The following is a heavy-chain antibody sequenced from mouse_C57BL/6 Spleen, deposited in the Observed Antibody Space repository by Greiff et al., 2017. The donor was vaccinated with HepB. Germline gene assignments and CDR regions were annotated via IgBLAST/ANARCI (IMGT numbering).Heavy chain of an antibody. J-gene: IGHJ4*01. CDR1: GFSLTSYG. V-gene: IGHV2-9*01. CDR3: AKLHYSNYDRGAMGY. Sequence: VQLQQSGPGLVAPSQSLSITCTVSGFSLTSYGVDWVRQPPGKGLEWLGVIWGGGSTNYNSALMSRLSISKDNSKSQVFLKMNSLQTDDTAMYYCAKLHYSNYDRGAMGYWGEGTSVTVSS. CDR2: IWGGGST. D-gene: IGHD2-5*01.